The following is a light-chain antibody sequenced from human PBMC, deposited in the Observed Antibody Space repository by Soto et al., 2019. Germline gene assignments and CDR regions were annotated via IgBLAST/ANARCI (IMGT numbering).Light chain of an antibody. CDR1: QSVSSN. CDR2: GAS. V-gene: IGKV3-15*01. CDR3: HHYGSSPRRT. Sequence: EIVMTQSPDTLSVSPGERAGLSCRASQSVSSNLAWYQQKPGQAPRLLIYGASTRATGIPARFSGSGSGTEFTLTISSLQSEEFAVYYAHHYGSSPRRTFGQGTKVDIK. J-gene: IGKJ1*01.